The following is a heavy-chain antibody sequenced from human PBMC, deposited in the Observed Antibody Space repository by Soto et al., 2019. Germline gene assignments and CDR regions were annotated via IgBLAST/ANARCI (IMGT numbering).Heavy chain of an antibody. CDR3: ARLFDFGDYEAFEI. CDR2: IHYCGST. CDR1: GGSMTSNIYY. V-gene: IGHV4-39*02. D-gene: IGHD4-17*01. J-gene: IGHJ3*02. Sequence: SETLSLTCTVSGGSMTSNIYYWGGVRHTPGKGLEYIGSIHYCGSTWYNKSLKSRVAISVDTSKNTFSLRVTSVTAADTAMYFCARLFDFGDYEAFEIWGQGTMVTVSS.